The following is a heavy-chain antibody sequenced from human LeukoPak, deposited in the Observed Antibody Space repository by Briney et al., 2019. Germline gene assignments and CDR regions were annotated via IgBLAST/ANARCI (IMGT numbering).Heavy chain of an antibody. Sequence: GGSLRLSCAASGFTFSSYSMNWVRQAPGEGLEWVSYISSSSSTIYYADSVKGRFTISRDNAKNSLYLQMNSLRAEDTAVYYCARDSRSGYSYGSDYWGQGTLVTVSS. CDR2: ISSSSSTI. V-gene: IGHV3-48*01. D-gene: IGHD5-18*01. CDR1: GFTFSSYS. CDR3: ARDSRSGYSYGSDY. J-gene: IGHJ4*02.